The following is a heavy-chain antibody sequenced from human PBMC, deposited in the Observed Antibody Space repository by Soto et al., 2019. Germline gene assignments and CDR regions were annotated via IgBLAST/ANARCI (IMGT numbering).Heavy chain of an antibody. CDR2: MNPNSGNT. Sequence: ASVKVSCKASGYTFTSYDINWVRQATGQGLEWMGWMNPNSGNTGYAQKFQGRVTMTRNTSISTAYMELSSLRSEDTAVYYCARVTTIKAYYCMDVWGKGTTVTAP. D-gene: IGHD4-17*01. CDR3: ARVTTIKAYYCMDV. J-gene: IGHJ6*03. CDR1: GYTFTSYD. V-gene: IGHV1-8*01.